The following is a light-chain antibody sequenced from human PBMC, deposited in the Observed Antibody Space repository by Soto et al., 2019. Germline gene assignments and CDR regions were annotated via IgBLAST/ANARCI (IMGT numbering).Light chain of an antibody. V-gene: IGLV2-14*01. CDR1: SSDVGGYNY. J-gene: IGLJ1*01. CDR3: SSYTTSSTPYV. CDR2: DVS. Sequence: ALTQPASVSGSPGQSITISCTGTSSDVGGYNYVSWYQQHPGKAPKLMIYDVSNRPSGVSNRFSGSKSGNTASLTISGLQAEDEADYYCSSYTTSSTPYVFGTGTKVTVL.